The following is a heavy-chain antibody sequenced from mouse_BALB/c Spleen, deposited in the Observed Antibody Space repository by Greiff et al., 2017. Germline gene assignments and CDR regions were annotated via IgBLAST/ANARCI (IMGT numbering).Heavy chain of an antibody. CDR1: GFTFSSYA. CDR3: ARGLRQGYYFDY. Sequence: EVMLVESGGGLVKPGGSLKLSCAASGFTFSSYAMSWVRQTPEKRLEWVASISSGGSTYYPDSVKGRFTISRDNARNILYLQMSSLRSEDTAMYYCARGLRQGYYFDYWGQGTTLTVSS. J-gene: IGHJ2*01. CDR2: ISSGGST. D-gene: IGHD2-4*01. V-gene: IGHV5-6-5*01.